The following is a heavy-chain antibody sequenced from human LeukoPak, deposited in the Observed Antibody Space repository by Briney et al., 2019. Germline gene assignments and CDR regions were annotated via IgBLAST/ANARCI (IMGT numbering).Heavy chain of an antibody. CDR1: GFTFDDYA. CDR3: AKDGYCSSTSCYAKGWFDR. V-gene: IGHV3-43*02. CDR2: ISGDGGST. D-gene: IGHD2-2*01. Sequence: GGSLRLSCAASGFTFDDYAMHWVRQAPGKGLEWVSLISGDGGSTYYEDSVKGRFTISRDNSKNSLYLQMNSLRTEDTALYYCAKDGYCSSTSCYAKGWFDRWGQGTLVTVSS. J-gene: IGHJ5*02.